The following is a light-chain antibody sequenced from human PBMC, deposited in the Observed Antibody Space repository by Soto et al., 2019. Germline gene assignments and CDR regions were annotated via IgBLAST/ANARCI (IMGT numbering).Light chain of an antibody. J-gene: IGKJ2*01. CDR2: DAS. CDR3: QQYKTYSTYT. Sequence: IHMTQAPSTLYASGEDRVTITCRASQRINVWLAWYQQKPGKAPNLLIYDASSLESGVPSRFSGSGSGTEFTLNISSLQADDFATYYCQQYKTYSTYTFGQGTKRECK. V-gene: IGKV1-5*01. CDR1: QRINVW.